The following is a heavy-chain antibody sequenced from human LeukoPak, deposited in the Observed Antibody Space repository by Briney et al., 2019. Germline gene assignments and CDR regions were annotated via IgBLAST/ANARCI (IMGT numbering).Heavy chain of an antibody. CDR3: ARAPQYYMDV. Sequence: SETLSLTCSVSDDSITMYYWTWIRQPPGKGLEWIGYVDHTGSTNFNPSLNGRVSISRDTSKNLFSLRLRSVTAADTAVYYCARAPQYYMDVWGKGTTVTISS. CDR1: DDSITMYY. J-gene: IGHJ6*03. CDR2: VDHTGST. V-gene: IGHV4-59*01.